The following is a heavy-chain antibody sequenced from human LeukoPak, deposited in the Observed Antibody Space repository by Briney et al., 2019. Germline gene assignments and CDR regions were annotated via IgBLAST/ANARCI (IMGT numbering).Heavy chain of an antibody. V-gene: IGHV1-2*02. J-gene: IGHJ4*02. CDR1: GNTFTGYY. CDR2: INPNSGGT. Sequence: GASVKVSCKASGNTFTGYYMHWVQQAPGQGLEWMGWINPNSGGTNYTQKFQGRVTMTRDTSISTAYMELSRLRSDDTAVYYCAIAVAGTVYWGQGTLVTVSS. CDR3: AIAVAGTVY. D-gene: IGHD6-19*01.